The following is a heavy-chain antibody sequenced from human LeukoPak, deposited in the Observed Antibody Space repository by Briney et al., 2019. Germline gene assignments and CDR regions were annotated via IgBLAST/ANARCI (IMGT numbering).Heavy chain of an antibody. CDR3: AGLPRDNWNEPLDY. D-gene: IGHD1-20*01. V-gene: IGHV1-2*02. Sequence: ASVKVSCKASGYTFTDYYMHWVRQAPGQGLEWMGWINPNSGGTKYAQKFQGRVTMTRDTSINTAYMELSRLTYDDTAVYYCAGLPRDNWNEPLDYWGQGNLVTVSS. CDR1: GYTFTDYY. CDR2: INPNSGGT. J-gene: IGHJ4*02.